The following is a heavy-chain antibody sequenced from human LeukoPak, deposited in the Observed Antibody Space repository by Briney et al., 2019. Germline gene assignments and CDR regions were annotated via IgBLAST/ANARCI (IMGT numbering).Heavy chain of an antibody. V-gene: IGHV4-59*01. CDR3: ARDRHDILTGYPYGMDG. J-gene: IGHJ6*02. D-gene: IGHD3-9*01. CDR2: IYYNGST. Sequence: SDTLSLTCTVSGGSISSYYWSWIRQPPGKGLEWIGYIYYNGSTKYNPSLKCRVTISVDTSKNQFALKLSSVTAADTAVYYCARDRHDILTGYPYGMDGWGQGTTVTVSS. CDR1: GGSISSYY.